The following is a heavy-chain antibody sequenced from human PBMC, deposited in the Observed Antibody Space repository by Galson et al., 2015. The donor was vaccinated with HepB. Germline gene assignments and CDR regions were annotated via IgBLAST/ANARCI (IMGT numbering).Heavy chain of an antibody. CDR3: AREYWGSTDY. Sequence: SVKVSCKASGYTFSGSSINWFRQAPGQGPEWMGRINPNSGVTNYAQKFQGRVTMTRDTSIRTAYMDLSSLRSDDTAAYYCAREYWGSTDYWGQGTLVTVSS. J-gene: IGHJ4*02. D-gene: IGHD7-27*01. V-gene: IGHV1-2*06. CDR1: GYTFSGSS. CDR2: INPNSGVT.